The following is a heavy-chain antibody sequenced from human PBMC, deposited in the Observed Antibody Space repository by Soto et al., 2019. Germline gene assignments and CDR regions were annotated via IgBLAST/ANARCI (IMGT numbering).Heavy chain of an antibody. J-gene: IGHJ4*02. V-gene: IGHV1-18*01. CDR3: VRDTYYYHSSGPAPFEY. CDR1: GYSFTTYG. CDR2: ISGYNGNT. Sequence: QIQLVQSGTEVKRSGASVKVSCKTSGYSFTTYGLSWVRQAPGRGLEWVGWISGYNGNTNYAQKFQGTVILTTHTPTTTGYMEIKSLSSDDTAVYYCVRDTYYYHSSGPAPFEYWGQGTQVTVSS. D-gene: IGHD3-22*01.